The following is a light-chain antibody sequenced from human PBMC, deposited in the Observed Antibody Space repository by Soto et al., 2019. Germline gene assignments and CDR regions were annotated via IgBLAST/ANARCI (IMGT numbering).Light chain of an antibody. Sequence: EIVMTQSPATLSVSPGERATLSCRASQSVGTYLAWYQQKPGQAPRILIYGASTRAAGISPRFSGGGSGTEFTLTISRLEPEDFAVYYCQQYGSSPVTFGQGTKLEIK. CDR2: GAS. V-gene: IGKV3-15*01. CDR1: QSVGTY. J-gene: IGKJ2*01. CDR3: QQYGSSPVT.